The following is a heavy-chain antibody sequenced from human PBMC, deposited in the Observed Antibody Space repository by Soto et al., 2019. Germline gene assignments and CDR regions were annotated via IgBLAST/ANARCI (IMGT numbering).Heavy chain of an antibody. CDR2: ISSSSSYT. D-gene: IGHD6-19*01. CDR3: ARSYSSGWYGTGEIDY. V-gene: IGHV3-11*06. CDR1: GFTFSDYY. Sequence: QVQLVESGGGLVKPGGSLRLSCAASGFTFSDYYMSWIRQAPGKGLEWVSYISSSSSYTNYADSVKGRFTISRDNAKNSLYLQMNSLRAEDTAVYYCARSYSSGWYGTGEIDYWGQGTLVTVSS. J-gene: IGHJ4*02.